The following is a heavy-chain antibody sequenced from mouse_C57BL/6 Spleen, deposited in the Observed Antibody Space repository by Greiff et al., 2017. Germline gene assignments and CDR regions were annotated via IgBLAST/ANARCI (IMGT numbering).Heavy chain of an antibody. CDR2: ISSGGDYI. D-gene: IGHD1-1*01. Sequence: EVKLVESGEGLVKPGGSLKLSCAASGFTFSSYAMSWVRQTPEKRLEWVAYISSGGDYIYYADTVKGRFTISRDNARNTLYLQMSSLKSEDTAMYYCTRGFALNYYGSFDYWGQGTTLTVSS. CDR1: GFTFSSYA. J-gene: IGHJ2*01. CDR3: TRGFALNYYGSFDY. V-gene: IGHV5-9-1*02.